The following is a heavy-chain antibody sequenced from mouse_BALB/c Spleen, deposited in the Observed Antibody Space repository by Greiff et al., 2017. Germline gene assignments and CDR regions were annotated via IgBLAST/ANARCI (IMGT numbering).Heavy chain of an antibody. V-gene: IGHV1S135*01. CDR3: ARRGIYYGYDADYFDY. J-gene: IGHJ2*01. D-gene: IGHD2-2*01. CDR1: GYSFTSYY. CDR2: IDPFNGGT. Sequence: SGPELMKPGASVKISCKASGYSFTSYYMHWVKQSHGKSLEWIGYIDPFNGGTSYNQKFKGKATLTVDKSSSTAYMHLSSLTSEDSAVYYCARRGIYYGYDADYFDYWGQGTTLTVSS.